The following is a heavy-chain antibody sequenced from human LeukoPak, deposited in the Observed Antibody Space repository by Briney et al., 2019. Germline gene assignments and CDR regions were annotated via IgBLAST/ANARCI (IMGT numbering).Heavy chain of an antibody. CDR2: ISSSSSYI. CDR1: GFTFSSYS. J-gene: IGHJ1*01. Sequence: GGSLRLSCAASGFTFSSYSMNWVRQAPGKGLEWVSSISSSSSYIYYADSAKGRFTISRDNAKNSLYLQMNSLRAEDTAVYYCARGDYDSSAYYYGYFQHWGQSTLVTVSS. V-gene: IGHV3-21*01. D-gene: IGHD3-22*01. CDR3: ARGDYDSSAYYYGYFQH.